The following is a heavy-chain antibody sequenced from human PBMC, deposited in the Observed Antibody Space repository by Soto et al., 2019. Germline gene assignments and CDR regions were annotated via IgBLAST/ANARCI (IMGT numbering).Heavy chain of an antibody. V-gene: IGHV3-74*01. CDR2: INSDGSSI. J-gene: IGHJ2*01. CDR3: ARGGRLNWYFDL. CDR1: GFTFSSYW. Sequence: EVQLVESGGGLVQPGGALRLSCADSGFTFSSYWMHWVRQAPGKGLVWVSRINSDGSSISYADSVKGRLTICKDNAQNALYLQINSLRVEDTAVYYCARGGRLNWYFDLWGRGTLVTVSS. D-gene: IGHD1-26*01.